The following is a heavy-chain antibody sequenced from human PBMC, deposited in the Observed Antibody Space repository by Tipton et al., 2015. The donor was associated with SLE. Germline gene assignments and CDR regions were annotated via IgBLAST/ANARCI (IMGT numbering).Heavy chain of an antibody. CDR2: ISASGGRT. V-gene: IGHV3-23*01. CDR3: ARGFNPYFDY. Sequence: GSLRLSCAASGFTFSSYAMSWVRQAPGKGLEWVSGISASGGRTYYADSMKGRFTISRDNAKNSLYLQMNSLRAEDTAVYYCARGFNPYFDYWGQGTLVTVSS. J-gene: IGHJ4*02. CDR1: GFTFSSYA.